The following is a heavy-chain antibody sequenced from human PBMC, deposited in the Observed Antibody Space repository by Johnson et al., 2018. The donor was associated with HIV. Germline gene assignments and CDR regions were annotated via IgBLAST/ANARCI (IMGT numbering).Heavy chain of an antibody. CDR3: ARGRKDIAAVDGLDNDGFDS. D-gene: IGHD6-13*01. CDR2: ISWNSGSI. V-gene: IGHV3-9*01. J-gene: IGHJ3*01. CDR1: GFTFDDYA. Sequence: VQLVESGGGLVQPGRSLRLSCVASGFTFDDYAMHWVRQAPGKGLEWVSGISWNSGSIDYADSVKGRFAISRDSSKNTLYLQMNTVRPEDTAVYYCARGRKDIAAVDGLDNDGFDSWGQGTTVTVSS.